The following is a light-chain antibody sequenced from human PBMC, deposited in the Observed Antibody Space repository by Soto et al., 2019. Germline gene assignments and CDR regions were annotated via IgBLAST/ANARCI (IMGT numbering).Light chain of an antibody. CDR3: KQYNSYWT. J-gene: IGKJ1*01. Sequence: DLQMTQSPSTLSASVGDRVTITCRASQSISSWLAWYQQKPGKALKLLIYKASSLESGVPSRFSGSGSGTKFTLTISSLQPDDFATYYCKQYNSYWTFGQGTKVEIK. CDR2: KAS. V-gene: IGKV1-5*03. CDR1: QSISSW.